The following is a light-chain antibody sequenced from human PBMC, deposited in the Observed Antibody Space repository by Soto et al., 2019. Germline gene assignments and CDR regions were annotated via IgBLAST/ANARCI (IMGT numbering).Light chain of an antibody. V-gene: IGLV2-18*02. J-gene: IGLJ3*02. Sequence: QSALTQPPSVSGSPGQSVTISCTGTSSDVGSYNRVSWYQQPPGTAPKLMICQVSNRPSGVPDRFSGSNSGNTASLTISGLQAEDEADYYCSSYTSSGTWVFGGGTKLTVL. CDR3: SSYTSSGTWV. CDR1: SSDVGSYNR. CDR2: QVS.